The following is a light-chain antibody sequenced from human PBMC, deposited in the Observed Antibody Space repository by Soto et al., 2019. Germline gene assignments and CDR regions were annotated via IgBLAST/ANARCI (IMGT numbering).Light chain of an antibody. CDR1: QSVSGW. J-gene: IGKJ1*01. V-gene: IGKV1-5*01. Sequence: DVQMTQSPSTLSASVGDTVTVTCRASQSVSGWLAWYQQKPGEAPKLLIYDVSTLESGVPSRFSGSGSGTEFTLTISSLQPDDFQTYYCQQYSDYWTFGQGTKVDIK. CDR3: QQYSDYWT. CDR2: DVS.